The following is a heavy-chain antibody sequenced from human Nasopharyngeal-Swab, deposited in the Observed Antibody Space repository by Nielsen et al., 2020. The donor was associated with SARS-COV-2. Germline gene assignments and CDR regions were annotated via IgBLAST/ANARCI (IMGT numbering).Heavy chain of an antibody. CDR2: INAGNGNT. CDR1: GYTFTSYA. V-gene: IGHV1-3*01. D-gene: IGHD2-2*01. J-gene: IGHJ4*02. Sequence: ASVKVSCKASGYTFTSYAMHWVRQAPGQRLEGMGWINAGNGNTKYSQKFQGRVTITRDTSASTAYMELSSLRSEDTAVYYCAREYCSSTSCYWDTIEDDYWGQGTLVTVSS. CDR3: AREYCSSTSCYWDTIEDDY.